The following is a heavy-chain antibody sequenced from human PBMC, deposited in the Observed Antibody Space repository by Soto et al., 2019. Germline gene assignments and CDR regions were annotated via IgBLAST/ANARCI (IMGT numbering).Heavy chain of an antibody. Sequence: QVQLVQSGAEVKKPGASVKVSCKASGYTFTSYDINWVRQATGQGLEYLGWMNPNSGNTGYVQKFQGRATMTRDTSISTANMELSSLRSEDTAVYFCARGVKYGAYSRWFDPWGQGTLVTVSS. CDR3: ARGVKYGAYSRWFDP. J-gene: IGHJ5*02. CDR1: GYTFTSYD. D-gene: IGHD4-17*01. V-gene: IGHV1-8*01. CDR2: MNPNSGNT.